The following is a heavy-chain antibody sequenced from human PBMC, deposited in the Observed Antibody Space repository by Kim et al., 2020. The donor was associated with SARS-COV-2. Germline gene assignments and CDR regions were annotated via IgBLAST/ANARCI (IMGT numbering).Heavy chain of an antibody. J-gene: IGHJ4*02. CDR2: IWYDGSNK. V-gene: IGHV3-33*01. CDR1: GFTFSSYG. Sequence: LSLTCAASGFTFSSYGMHWVRQAPGKGLEWVAVIWYDGSNKYYADSVKGRFTISRDNSKNTLYLQMNSLRAEDTAVYYCARDLWGNTAMVPYYFDYWGQGTLVTVSS. CDR3: ARDLWGNTAMVPYYFDY. D-gene: IGHD5-18*01.